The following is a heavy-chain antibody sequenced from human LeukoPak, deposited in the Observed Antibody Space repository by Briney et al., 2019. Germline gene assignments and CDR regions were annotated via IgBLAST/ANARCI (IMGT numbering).Heavy chain of an antibody. V-gene: IGHV3-74*01. CDR2: INTDETIT. J-gene: IGHJ4*02. D-gene: IGHD1-1*01. CDR1: GFIVSSNY. Sequence: PGGSLRLSCAASGFIVSSNYMSWVRQAPGKGLVWVSRINTDETITTYADSVRGRFTISRDNAKNTLYLQMNSLRVDDTAVYYCARGSWNDRDLDYWGQGTLITVSS. CDR3: ARGSWNDRDLDY.